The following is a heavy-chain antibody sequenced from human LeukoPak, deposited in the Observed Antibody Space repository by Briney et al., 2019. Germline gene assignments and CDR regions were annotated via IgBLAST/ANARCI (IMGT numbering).Heavy chain of an antibody. Sequence: ASVKVSCKASGYTFTSYAMHWVRQAPGQRLEWMGWINAGNGNTKYSQKFQGRVTFTRDTSASTAYMELSSLRSEDTAVYYCARAEWLFRLGLFDYWGQGTLVTVSS. CDR2: INAGNGNT. CDR3: ARAEWLFRLGLFDY. CDR1: GYTFTSYA. J-gene: IGHJ4*02. V-gene: IGHV1-3*01. D-gene: IGHD3-3*01.